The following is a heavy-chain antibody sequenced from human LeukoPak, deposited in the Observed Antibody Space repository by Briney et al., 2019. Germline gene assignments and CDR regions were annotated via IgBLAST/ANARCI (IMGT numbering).Heavy chain of an antibody. V-gene: IGHV3-15*01. CDR2: IKSKTDGWTT. J-gene: IGHJ6*03. D-gene: IGHD2-2*01. CDR1: GFTFSNAW. Sequence: GGSLRLSCAASGFTFSNAWMSWVRQAPGKGLEWVGRIKSKTDGWTTDYAAPVKGRFTISRDDSKNTLYLQMNSLKTEDTAVYYCTTGGDIVVVPAAIGFLEYYYYYMDVWGKGTTVTVSS. CDR3: TTGGDIVVVPAAIGFLEYYYYYMDV.